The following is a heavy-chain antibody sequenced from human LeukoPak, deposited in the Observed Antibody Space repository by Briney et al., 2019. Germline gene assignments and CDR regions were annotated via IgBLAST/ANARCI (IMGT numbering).Heavy chain of an antibody. CDR2: IKQDGSEK. D-gene: IGHD3-10*01. CDR1: GFTLSSYW. J-gene: IGHJ6*03. CDR3: ARIRFGESYAPKSYYYYYMDV. V-gene: IGHV3-7*01. Sequence: GGSLRLSCAASGFTLSSYWMSWVRQAPGKGLEWVANIKQDGSEKYYVDSVKGRFTISRDNAKNSLYLQMNRLRVEDTAVYYCARIRFGESYAPKSYYYYYMDVWGIGTTVTISS.